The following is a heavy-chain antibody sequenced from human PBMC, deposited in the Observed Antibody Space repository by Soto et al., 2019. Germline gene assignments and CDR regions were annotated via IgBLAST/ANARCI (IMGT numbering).Heavy chain of an antibody. CDR3: AGAPIGVLHWGSYRYRSLNAFDI. Sequence: QVQLQESGPGLVKPSGTLSLTCAVSSGSISSSNWWSWVRQPPGKGLEWIGEIYHSGSTNYNPSLKSRVTISVDKSKNQFSLKLSSVTAADTAVYYCAGAPIGVLHWGSYRYRSLNAFDIWGKGTMVTVSS. D-gene: IGHD3-16*02. CDR2: IYHSGST. J-gene: IGHJ3*02. V-gene: IGHV4-4*02. CDR1: SGSISSSNW.